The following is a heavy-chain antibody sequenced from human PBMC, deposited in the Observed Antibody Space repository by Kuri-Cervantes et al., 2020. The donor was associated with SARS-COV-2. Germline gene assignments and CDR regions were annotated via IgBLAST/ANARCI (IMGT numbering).Heavy chain of an antibody. V-gene: IGHV3-20*04. CDR2: INWNGGST. D-gene: IGHD3-22*01. Sequence: GESLKISCAASGFTFDDYGMSWVRQAPGKGLEWVSGINWNGGSTGYADSVKGRFTISRDNSKNTLYLQMNSLRAEDTAVYYCAKWGMYDSSGYGFDPWGQGTLVTVSS. J-gene: IGHJ5*02. CDR1: GFTFDDYG. CDR3: AKWGMYDSSGYGFDP.